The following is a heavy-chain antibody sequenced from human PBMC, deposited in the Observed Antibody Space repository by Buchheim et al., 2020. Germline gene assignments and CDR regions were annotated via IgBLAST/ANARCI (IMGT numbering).Heavy chain of an antibody. CDR1: GGSFSGYY. V-gene: IGHV4-34*01. D-gene: IGHD6-13*01. J-gene: IGHJ5*02. CDR2: INHSGST. Sequence: QVQLQQWGAGLLKPSETLSLTCAVYGGSFSGYYWSWIRQPPGKGLEWIGEINHSGSTNYNPYLKSRVTISVETSKNQFSLKLSSVTAADTAVYYCARGLTRVAAAGTGWFDPWGQGTL. CDR3: ARGLTRVAAAGTGWFDP.